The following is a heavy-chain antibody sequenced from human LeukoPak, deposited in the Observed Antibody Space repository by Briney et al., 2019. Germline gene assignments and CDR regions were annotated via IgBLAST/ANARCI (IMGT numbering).Heavy chain of an antibody. V-gene: IGHV3-33*01. CDR1: GFAFSSFG. J-gene: IGHJ5*02. Sequence: PGGSLRLSCAASGFAFSSFGMHWVRQAPGKGLEWVAVMWYDGTNKYYADSVKGRFTISRDNSKNTLYLQTNSLRAEDTAVYYCARATVTRWFDPWGQGTLVTVSS. CDR3: ARATVTRWFDP. D-gene: IGHD4-17*01. CDR2: MWYDGTNK.